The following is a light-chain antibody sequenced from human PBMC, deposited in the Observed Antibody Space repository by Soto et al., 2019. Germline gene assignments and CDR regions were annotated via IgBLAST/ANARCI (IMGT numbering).Light chain of an antibody. J-gene: IGKJ3*01. V-gene: IGKV1D-8*01. CDR2: AAS. CDR1: QGISSY. CDR3: QQYYSFPFS. Sequence: VIWRTQCPALLWLSRREIVSISCRMSQGISSYLAWYQQKPGKDPELLIYAASTLQSGVPSRFSGSGSGTDFTLTISCLQSEDFATYYCQQYYSFPFSFGSGTKVDIK.